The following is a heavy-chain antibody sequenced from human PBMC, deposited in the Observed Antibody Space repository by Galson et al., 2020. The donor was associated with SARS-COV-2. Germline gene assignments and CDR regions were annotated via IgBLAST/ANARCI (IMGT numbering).Heavy chain of an antibody. CDR3: AKTPFFMVRGVTEGY. D-gene: IGHD3-10*01. V-gene: IGHV3-23*01. Sequence: QAGGSLRLSCAASGLTFSSYAMSWVRQAPGKGLEWVSAIGGSGVTTFYADSVKGRFTISRDNSKNTLYLQISRLRAEDTAVYYCAKTPFFMVRGVTEGYWGQGTLVTVSS. J-gene: IGHJ4*02. CDR1: GLTFSSYA. CDR2: IGGSGVTT.